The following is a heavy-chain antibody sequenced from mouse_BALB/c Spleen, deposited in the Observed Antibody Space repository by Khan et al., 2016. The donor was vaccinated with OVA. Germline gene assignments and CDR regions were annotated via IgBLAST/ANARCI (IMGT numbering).Heavy chain of an antibody. D-gene: IGHD1-2*01. CDR2: ISYSGST. Sequence: EVKLQESGPGLVKPSQSLSLTCTVTGYSITSGYGWNWIRQFPGNKLEWMGYISYSGSTNYNPSLKSRISITRDTSKNQFFLQLNSVTTEDTATYYCARTARIKYWGQGTNLTVSS. J-gene: IGHJ2*01. V-gene: IGHV3-2*02. CDR1: GYSITSGYG. CDR3: ARTARIKY.